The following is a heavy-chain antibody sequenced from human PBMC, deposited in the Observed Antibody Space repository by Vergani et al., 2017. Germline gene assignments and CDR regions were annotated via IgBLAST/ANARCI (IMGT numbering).Heavy chain of an antibody. D-gene: IGHD4-17*01. J-gene: IGHJ4*02. CDR1: GYTFTAYY. CDR3: AALRDDYGDSDY. V-gene: IGHV1-2*02. Sequence: QVQLVQSGAEVKKPGASVKVSCKASGYTFTAYYMHWVRQAPGQGLEWMGWINPNSGGTNYARKFQGRVTMTRATSISTAYMTLSRLRSDDTAVYYCAALRDDYGDSDYWGQGSLVTVSS. CDR2: INPNSGGT.